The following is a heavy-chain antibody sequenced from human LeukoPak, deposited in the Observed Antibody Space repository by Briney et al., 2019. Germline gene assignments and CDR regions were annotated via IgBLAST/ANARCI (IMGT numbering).Heavy chain of an antibody. CDR1: GFTFSSYS. Sequence: GGSLRLSCAASGFTFSSYSMNWVRQAPGKGLEWVSYIRSSSSTIYYADSVKGRFTISRDNAKNSLYLQMNSLRAEDTAVYYCASETYYYDSSGYYYGHRAFDIWGQGTMVTVSS. CDR2: IRSSSSTI. V-gene: IGHV3-48*01. D-gene: IGHD3-22*01. J-gene: IGHJ3*02. CDR3: ASETYYYDSSGYYYGHRAFDI.